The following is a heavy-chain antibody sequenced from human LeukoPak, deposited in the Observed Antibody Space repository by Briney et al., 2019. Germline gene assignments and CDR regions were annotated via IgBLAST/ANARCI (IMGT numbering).Heavy chain of an antibody. J-gene: IGHJ4*02. CDR1: GDTFTNYG. D-gene: IGHD3-22*01. Sequence: ASVTVSCKASGDTFTNYGISWVRQAPGQGLEWLGWISGYNGNTNYAHKFQGRVSMTTDTSTNTAYMDLRSLRSDDTAVYYCATSSGRYDSSGSIDYWGQGTLVTVSS. V-gene: IGHV1-18*01. CDR2: ISGYNGNT. CDR3: ATSSGRYDSSGSIDY.